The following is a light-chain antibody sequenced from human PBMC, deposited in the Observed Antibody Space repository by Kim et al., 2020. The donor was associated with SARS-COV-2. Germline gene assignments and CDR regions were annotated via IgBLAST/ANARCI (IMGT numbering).Light chain of an antibody. CDR2: AAS. J-gene: IGKJ1*01. Sequence: VSVGDTVTITCRASQGISKYIALVQQKRGKAPKALIYAASSLQSGVPPKFSGSGSGTDFTLTISSLQPEDFATYYCQQYNSYPWTFGQGTKVDIK. CDR1: QGISKY. CDR3: QQYNSYPWT. V-gene: IGKV1-16*02.